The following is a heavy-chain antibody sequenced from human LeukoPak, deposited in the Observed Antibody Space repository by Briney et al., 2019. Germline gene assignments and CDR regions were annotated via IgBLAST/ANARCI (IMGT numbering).Heavy chain of an antibody. CDR2: ISAYNGNT. Sequence: ASVKVSCKASGYTFTSYGISWVRQAPGQGLEWMGWISAYNGNTNYAQKLQGRVTMTTDTSTSTAYMELRSLRSDDTAVYYCARDRGYFWSGSSPFDCWGQGTLVTVSS. CDR3: ARDRGYFWSGSSPFDC. V-gene: IGHV1-18*01. D-gene: IGHD3-3*01. CDR1: GYTFTSYG. J-gene: IGHJ4*02.